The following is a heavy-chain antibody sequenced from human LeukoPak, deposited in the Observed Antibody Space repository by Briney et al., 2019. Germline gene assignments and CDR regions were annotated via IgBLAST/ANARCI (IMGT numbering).Heavy chain of an antibody. CDR3: ARDREYYDSSGYPY. J-gene: IGHJ4*02. D-gene: IGHD3-22*01. V-gene: IGHV3-21*05. CDR2: ISSSSSYI. Sequence: PGGSLRLSCAASGFTFSSYEMNWVRQAPGKGLEWVSYISSSSSYIYYADSVKGRFTISRDNAKNSLYLQMNSLRAEDTAVYYCARDREYYDSSGYPYWGQGTLVTVSS. CDR1: GFTFSSYE.